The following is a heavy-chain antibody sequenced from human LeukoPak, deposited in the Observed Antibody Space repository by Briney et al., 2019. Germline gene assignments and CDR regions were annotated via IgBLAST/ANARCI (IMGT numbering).Heavy chain of an antibody. D-gene: IGHD4-17*01. Sequence: GRSLRLSCAASGFTFSSYGMHWVRQAPGKGLEWVAVISYDGSNKYYADSVKGRFTISRDNSKNTLYLQMNSLRAEGTAVYYCAKVSSYGDYSLGYWGQGTLVTVSS. CDR2: ISYDGSNK. V-gene: IGHV3-30*18. J-gene: IGHJ4*02. CDR3: AKVSSYGDYSLGY. CDR1: GFTFSSYG.